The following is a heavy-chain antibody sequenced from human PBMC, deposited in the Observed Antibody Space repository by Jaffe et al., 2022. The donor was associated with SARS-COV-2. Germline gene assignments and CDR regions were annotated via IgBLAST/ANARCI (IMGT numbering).Heavy chain of an antibody. J-gene: IGHJ6*02. CDR3: AKVRISRIAARPYYYGLDV. D-gene: IGHD6-6*01. CDR1: GFTFSGYA. V-gene: IGHV3-23*01. Sequence: EVQLLESGGGLVQPGGSLRLSCAASGFTFSGYAMNWVRQAPGKGLEWVSGISGSGFGTYYADSVKGRFTISRDNSKNSLYLQMNSLRAEDTAIYYCAKVRISRIAARPYYYGLDVWGQGTTVTVSS. CDR2: ISGSGFGT.